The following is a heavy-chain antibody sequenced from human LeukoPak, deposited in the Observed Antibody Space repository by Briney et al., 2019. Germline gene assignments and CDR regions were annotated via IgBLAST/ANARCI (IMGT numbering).Heavy chain of an antibody. CDR2: ISDGGSEI. V-gene: IGHV3-21*06. J-gene: IGHJ6*03. CDR3: AKGKSGSYYYYMDV. Sequence: GGSLRLSCAASGFSFSFFTLNWVRQAPGKGLEWVSSISDGGSEIYYADPVKGRFAISRDDAKNSLPLQMNSLRVEDTAIYYCAKGKSGSYYYYMDVWGKGTTVTVSS. CDR1: GFSFSFFT.